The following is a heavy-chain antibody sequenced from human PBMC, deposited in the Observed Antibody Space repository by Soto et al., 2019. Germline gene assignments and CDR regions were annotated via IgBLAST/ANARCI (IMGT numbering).Heavy chain of an antibody. CDR3: AKSPLRFLEWLFIY. CDR1: VFTFISYA. D-gene: IGHD3-3*01. CDR2: ISGSGGST. V-gene: IGHV3-23*01. Sequence: GWSLRLSCASSVFTFISYAMSWVRQAPGKGLEWVSAISGSGGSTYYADSVKGRFTISRDNSKNTLYLQMNSLRAEDTAVYYCAKSPLRFLEWLFIYWGQGTLVTVSS. J-gene: IGHJ4*02.